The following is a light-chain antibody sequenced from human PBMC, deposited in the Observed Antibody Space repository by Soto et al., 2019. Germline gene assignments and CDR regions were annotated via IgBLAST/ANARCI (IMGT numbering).Light chain of an antibody. Sequence: EIVMTQAPATLSVSPGERATLSCRASQSISSNLAWYQHKPGQAPKLLFYGASSRATDVPPRFSGSGSGTEFNLTISSLQSEDFALYYCQQYNDWPRTFGQGTKVEIK. CDR2: GAS. V-gene: IGKV3-15*01. CDR1: QSISSN. CDR3: QQYNDWPRT. J-gene: IGKJ2*01.